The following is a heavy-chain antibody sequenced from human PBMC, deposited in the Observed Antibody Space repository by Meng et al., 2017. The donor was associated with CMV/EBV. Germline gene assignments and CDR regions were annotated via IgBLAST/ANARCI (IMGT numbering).Heavy chain of an antibody. CDR3: VRLDCWSGYYYFDY. CDR1: GFTFSSYA. J-gene: IGHJ4*02. CDR2: ISYDGSNK. Sequence: GESLKISCAASGFTFSSYAMHWVRQAPGKGLEWVAVISYDGSNKYYADSVKGRFTISRDNSKNTLYLQMNSLRAEDTAVYYCVRLDCWSGYYYFDYWGQGTLVTVSS. V-gene: IGHV3-30*04. D-gene: IGHD3-3*01.